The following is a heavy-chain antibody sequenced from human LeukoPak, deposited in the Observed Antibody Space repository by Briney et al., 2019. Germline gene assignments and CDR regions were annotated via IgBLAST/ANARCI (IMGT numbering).Heavy chain of an antibody. V-gene: IGHV3-9*03. J-gene: IGHJ4*02. CDR2: ISWNSGSI. CDR3: AKDNSHRVTTGLDY. Sequence: GGSLRLSCAASGFTFDDYAMHWVRQAPGQGLEWVSGISWNSGSIGYADSVKGRFTISRDNAKNSLYLQMNSLRAEDMALYYCAKDNSHRVTTGLDYWGQGTLVTVSS. CDR1: GFTFDDYA. D-gene: IGHD4-17*01.